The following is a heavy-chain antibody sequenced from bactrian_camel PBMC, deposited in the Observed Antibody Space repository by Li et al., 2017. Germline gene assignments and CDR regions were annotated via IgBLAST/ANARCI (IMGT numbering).Heavy chain of an antibody. Sequence: VQLVESGGGSAQPGQSLRLSCVASGFTFKNFPMTWVRQRPGQGLEWVASIMQDSPRAEYDDSVKGRFTISQDDTKSSVYLEMTMLEPEDTAIYYCAAGFSGLLKAWETLSRWSYWGQGTQVTVS. CDR3: AAGFSGLLKAWETLSRWSY. CDR2: IMQDSPRA. V-gene: IGHV3S36*01. D-gene: IGHD1*01. J-gene: IGHJ4*01. CDR1: GFTFKNFP.